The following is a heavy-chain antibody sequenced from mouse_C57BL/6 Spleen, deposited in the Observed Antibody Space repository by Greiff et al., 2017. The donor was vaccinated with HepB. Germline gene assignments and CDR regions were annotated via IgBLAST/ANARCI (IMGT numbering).Heavy chain of an antibody. CDR3: GRHQPWFAY. Sequence: EVMLVESGGDLVKPGASLKLSCAASGFTFSSYGMSWVRQTPDKRLEWVATISSGGSYTYYPDSVKGRITISRDNAKNTLYLQMSSLKSEDTALYYCGRHQPWFAYWGQGTLVTVSA. V-gene: IGHV5-6*01. CDR2: ISSGGSYT. CDR1: GFTFSSYG. J-gene: IGHJ3*01.